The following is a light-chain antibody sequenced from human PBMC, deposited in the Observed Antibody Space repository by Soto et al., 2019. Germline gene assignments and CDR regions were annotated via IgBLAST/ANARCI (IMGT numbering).Light chain of an antibody. V-gene: IGKV3-11*01. CDR2: DAS. Sequence: IVLTQSPATLSLSPGERDTLSCRASQSVSSYLAWYQQKPGQAPRLLIYDASNRATGIAARFSGSVSGPDVTLTISSLEPEDFAVYYCQQRSNWLWTLGQGTKVEIK. J-gene: IGKJ1*01. CDR3: QQRSNWLWT. CDR1: QSVSSY.